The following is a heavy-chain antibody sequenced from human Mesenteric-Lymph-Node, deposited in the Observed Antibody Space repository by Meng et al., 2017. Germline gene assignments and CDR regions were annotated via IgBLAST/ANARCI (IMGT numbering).Heavy chain of an antibody. D-gene: IGHD5-18*01. V-gene: IGHV3-30*01. Sequence: GESLKISCAASGFTFSSYAMHWVRQAPGKGLEWVAVISYDGSNKYYADSVKGRFTISRDNSKNTLYLQMNSLRAEDTAVYYCARVMVQLWLRGSKVDAFDIWGQGTMVTVSS. J-gene: IGHJ3*02. CDR2: ISYDGSNK. CDR1: GFTFSSYA. CDR3: ARVMVQLWLRGSKVDAFDI.